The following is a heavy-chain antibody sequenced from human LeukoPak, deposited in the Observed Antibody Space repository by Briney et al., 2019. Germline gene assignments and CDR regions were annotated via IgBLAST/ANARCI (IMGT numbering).Heavy chain of an antibody. CDR1: VFNFSDYY. CDR2: VRRSGSTK. V-gene: IGHV3-11*04. J-gene: IGHJ1*01. D-gene: IGHD3-16*01. Sequence: GGSLTVSSVTSVFNFSDYYMSWVRPAPRQGLEGASYVRRSGSTKYYADSVRGRFTSSRDNAKNSLYLRPDDTNVDATAVYYCARENPDYDNSWDWGQGTLVTVSS. CDR3: ARENPDYDNSWD.